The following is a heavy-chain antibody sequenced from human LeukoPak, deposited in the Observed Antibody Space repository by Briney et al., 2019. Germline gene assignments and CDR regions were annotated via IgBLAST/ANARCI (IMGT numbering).Heavy chain of an antibody. CDR1: GGSFSGYY. Sequence: SETLSLTCAVYGGSFSGYYWSWIRQPPGKGLEWIGEINHSGSTNYNPSPKSRVTISVDTFKNQFSLKLSSVTAADTAVYYCARATHYYYYYYGMDVWGQGTTVTVSS. CDR2: INHSGST. D-gene: IGHD4-17*01. V-gene: IGHV4-34*01. CDR3: ARATHYYYYYYGMDV. J-gene: IGHJ6*02.